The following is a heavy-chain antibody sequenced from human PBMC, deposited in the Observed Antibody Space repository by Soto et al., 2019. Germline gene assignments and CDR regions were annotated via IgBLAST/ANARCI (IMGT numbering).Heavy chain of an antibody. CDR1: GGSFSGYY. CDR3: ARGREQWLVVGYFDY. V-gene: IGHV4-34*01. Sequence: QVQLQQWGAGLLKPSETLSLTCAVYGGSFSGYYWSWIRQPPGKGLEWIGEINHSGSTNYNPSLKIRVTISVDTSKNQFSLKLSSVTAADTAVYYCARGREQWLVVGYFDYWGQGTLVTVSS. CDR2: INHSGST. D-gene: IGHD6-19*01. J-gene: IGHJ4*02.